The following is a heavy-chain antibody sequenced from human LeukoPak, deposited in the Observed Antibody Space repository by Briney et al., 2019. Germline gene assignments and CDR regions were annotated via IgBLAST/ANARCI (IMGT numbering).Heavy chain of an antibody. CDR1: RGTFSRYA. D-gene: IGHD3-22*01. J-gene: IGHJ3*02. V-gene: IGHV1-69*06. CDR3: ARVFSRGGYYYDSSGYGDAFDI. CDR2: IIPIFGTA. Sequence: GSSEKVSCKASRGTFSRYAISWVRQAPGQGLEWMGRIIPIFGTANYAQKFQGRVTITADKSTSTAYMEVSSLRSEDTAVYYCARVFSRGGYYYDSSGYGDAFDIWGQGTMVTVSS.